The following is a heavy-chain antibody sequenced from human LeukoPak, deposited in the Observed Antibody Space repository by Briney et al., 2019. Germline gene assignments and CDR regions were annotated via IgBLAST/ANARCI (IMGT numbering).Heavy chain of an antibody. CDR2: VYYTGTT. CDR1: GGPISNRTCY. Sequence: SETLSLTCSVSGGPISNRTCYWGWIRQPPGKGLEWIVGVYYTGTTYYSPSLNSRVTVYIDTSNKQFSLRLTSVTAADTAVYYCARRAVVAAAVSYFDYWGQGILVTVSS. J-gene: IGHJ4*02. V-gene: IGHV4-39*01. D-gene: IGHD2-2*01. CDR3: ARRAVVAAAVSYFDY.